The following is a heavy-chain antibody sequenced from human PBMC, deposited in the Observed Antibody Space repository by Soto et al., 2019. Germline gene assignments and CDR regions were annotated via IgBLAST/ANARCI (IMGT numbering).Heavy chain of an antibody. Sequence: QVQLQESGPGLVEPSQTLSLTCTVSGGSISGGGYYWSWIRQHPGKGLEWIGYIYYSGTTYYNPSHKSRVNISVATSKTQFSLKLTSVSAADTAVYYCARSWTATAGWANWFDLWCQGTLVTVSS. CDR3: ARSWTATAGWANWFDL. CDR2: IYYSGTT. V-gene: IGHV4-31*03. D-gene: IGHD6-13*01. CDR1: GGSISGGGYY. J-gene: IGHJ5*02.